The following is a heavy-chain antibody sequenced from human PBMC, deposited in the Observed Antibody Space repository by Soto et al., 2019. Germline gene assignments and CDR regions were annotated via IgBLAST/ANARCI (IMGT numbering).Heavy chain of an antibody. J-gene: IGHJ4*02. CDR2: ISYDGSNK. D-gene: IGHD6-19*01. V-gene: IGHV3-30*18. CDR3: AKEDSGWHHFDY. CDR1: GFTFSSYG. Sequence: QVQLVESGGGVVQPGRSLRLSCAASGFTFSSYGMHWVRQAPGKGLEWVAVISYDGSNKYYAESVKGRFTISRDNSKNTLFLQMNSLRAEDTAVYYCAKEDSGWHHFDYWGQGTLVTVSS.